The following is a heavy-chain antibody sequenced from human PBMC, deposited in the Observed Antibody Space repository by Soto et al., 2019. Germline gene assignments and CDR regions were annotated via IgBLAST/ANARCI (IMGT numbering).Heavy chain of an antibody. CDR3: SGCSGGACHQNYGMDV. J-gene: IGHJ6*02. CDR1: GFTFSSCT. D-gene: IGHD2-15*01. V-gene: IGHV3-21*01. CDR2: ISPTTSHI. Sequence: EVHLVESGGGLVKPGGSLRLSCAVSGFTFSSCTRNWVRQAPGKGLEWVSSISPTTSHIYYAYSVKGRFTISRDNAKNSLFLQMNSLRAEDTAVYYCSGCSGGACHQNYGMDVWGQGTTVTVSS.